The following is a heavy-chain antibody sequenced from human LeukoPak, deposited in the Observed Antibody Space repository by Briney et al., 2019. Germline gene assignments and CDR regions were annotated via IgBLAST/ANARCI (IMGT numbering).Heavy chain of an antibody. CDR1: GGTFSSYW. Sequence: HPGGSLRLSCAASGGTFSSYWMSWVRQAPGKGLEWVANIKQDGSEKYYVDSVKDRFTTSRDNAKNSLYLQMNSLRAEDTAMYYCARGRYSGTTYYFDYWGQGTLVTVSS. J-gene: IGHJ4*02. D-gene: IGHD5-12*01. V-gene: IGHV3-7*03. CDR2: IKQDGSEK. CDR3: ARGRYSGTTYYFDY.